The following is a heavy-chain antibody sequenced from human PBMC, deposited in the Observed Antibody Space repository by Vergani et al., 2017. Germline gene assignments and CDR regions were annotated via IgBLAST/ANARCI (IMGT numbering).Heavy chain of an antibody. CDR3: ARGDTTTYYFDY. D-gene: IGHD4-17*01. J-gene: IGHJ4*02. Sequence: QVQLVESGGGVVQPGRSLRLSCAASGFTFSSYAMHWVRQAPGKGLEWVAVISYDGSNKYYADSVKGRFTISRDKSKNTLYLQMNSLRAEDTAVYYCARGDTTTYYFDYWGQGTLVTVSS. CDR1: GFTFSSYA. CDR2: ISYDGSNK. V-gene: IGHV3-30-3*01.